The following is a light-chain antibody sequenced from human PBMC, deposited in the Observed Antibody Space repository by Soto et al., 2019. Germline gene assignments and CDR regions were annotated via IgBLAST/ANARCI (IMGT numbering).Light chain of an antibody. CDR2: GDS. CDR3: ATWDDSLNGLFV. CDR1: TSNIGANYD. V-gene: IGLV1-40*01. J-gene: IGLJ1*01. Sequence: QAVVTQPPSLSGAPGQRVTISCTGTTSNIGANYDVHWYQQLPGRAPKLLMYGDSNRPSGVPDRFSGSKSGTSASLAISGLQSEDEADYYCATWDDSLNGLFVFGTGTKVTVL.